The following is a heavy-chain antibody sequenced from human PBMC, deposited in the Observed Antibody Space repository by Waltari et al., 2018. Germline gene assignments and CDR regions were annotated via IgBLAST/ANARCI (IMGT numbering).Heavy chain of an antibody. CDR2: INTGYGNT. CDR3: ARDPGGWNVDY. CDR1: GYIFSSRA. Sequence: QVQLVQSGAEVKGTGASVKVSCTASGYIFSSRAMPWVRQAPGQRLEWMGWINTGYGNTKYSKKFQGRVIFTRDTSASTAYMDLSGLTSDDTAVYYCARDPGGWNVDYWGQGTHVTVSS. D-gene: IGHD1-1*01. J-gene: IGHJ4*02. V-gene: IGHV1-3*04.